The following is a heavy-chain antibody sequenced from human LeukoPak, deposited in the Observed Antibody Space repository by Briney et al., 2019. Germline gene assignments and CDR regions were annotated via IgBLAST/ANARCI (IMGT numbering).Heavy chain of an antibody. CDR2: TYYRSKANN. CDR3: ARVATMVRGTHTLNWFDP. V-gene: IGHV6-1*01. J-gene: IGHJ5*02. CDR1: GDSVSSKSAA. Sequence: SQTLSLTCAISGDSVSSKSAAWNWIRQSPSRGLDWRGRTYYRSKANNEYAVSVKSRITITPDTSKNPFSLQLNSVTPEDTAVYYCARVATMVRGTHTLNWFDPWGQGTLVTVSS. D-gene: IGHD3-10*01.